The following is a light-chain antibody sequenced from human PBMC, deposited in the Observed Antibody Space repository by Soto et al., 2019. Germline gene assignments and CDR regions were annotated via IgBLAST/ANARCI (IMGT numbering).Light chain of an antibody. CDR2: AAS. J-gene: IGKJ1*01. CDR1: QTISTY. Sequence: DIQMTQSPSSLSASVGDRVTITCRASQTISTYLNWYQQKPGKAPKLLIDAASSLQSDVPSRFSGSGSGTEFTLSISSLQPEDFAAYYCQQSYSSPRTFGQGTKVEIK. V-gene: IGKV1-39*01. CDR3: QQSYSSPRT.